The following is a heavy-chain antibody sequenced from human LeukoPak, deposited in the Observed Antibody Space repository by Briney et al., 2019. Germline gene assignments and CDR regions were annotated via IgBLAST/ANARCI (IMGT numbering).Heavy chain of an antibody. V-gene: IGHV3-23*01. J-gene: IGHJ4*02. Sequence: GWSLRLSCAASGFTFSSYAMSWVRQAPGKGLEWVSAISGSGGSTYYADSVKGRFTISRDNSKNTLYLQMNSLRAEDTAVYYCAKDISPIAAETVDYWGQGTLVTVSS. CDR3: AKDISPIAAETVDY. CDR2: ISGSGGST. CDR1: GFTFSSYA. D-gene: IGHD6-25*01.